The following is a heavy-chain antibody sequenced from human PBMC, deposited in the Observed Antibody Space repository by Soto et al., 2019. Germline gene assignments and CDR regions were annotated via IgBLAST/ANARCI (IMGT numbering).Heavy chain of an antibody. V-gene: IGHV3-23*01. CDR2: ISGSGGST. CDR3: AKVRLSDYYYYYGIDV. Sequence: GGSLRLSCAVSGFTFSSYATSWVRQAPGKGLEWVSAISGSGGSTFYADSVKGRFTISRDNSKNMLYLRMNSLRAEDTAVYYCAKVRLSDYYYYYGIDVWGQGTTVTVSS. J-gene: IGHJ6*02. D-gene: IGHD3-10*01. CDR1: GFTFSSYA.